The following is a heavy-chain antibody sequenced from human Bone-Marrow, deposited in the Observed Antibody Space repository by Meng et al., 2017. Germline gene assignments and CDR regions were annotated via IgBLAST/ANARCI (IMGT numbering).Heavy chain of an antibody. Sequence: GESLKISCAASGFTFSSYTMHWVRQAPGKGLEWVALISDDGSEYYYSDSVKGRFTISRDYSKNTLYLQMNSLRAEDTAVYYCARDQTSSSRYYRPYYFDYWGQGTLVTVSS. CDR3: ARDQTSSSRYYRPYYFDY. V-gene: IGHV3-30*04. CDR2: ISDDGSEY. D-gene: IGHD6-13*01. CDR1: GFTFSSYT. J-gene: IGHJ4*02.